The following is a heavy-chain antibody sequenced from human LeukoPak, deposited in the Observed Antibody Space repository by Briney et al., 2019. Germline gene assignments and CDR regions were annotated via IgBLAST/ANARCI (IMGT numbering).Heavy chain of an antibody. V-gene: IGHV3-74*03. D-gene: IGHD1-26*01. CDR3: ARDQDGVGATIDL. J-gene: IGHJ4*02. Sequence: GGSLRLSCAASGFTFSRYWMQWVRQVPGKGLVWVSRIRSDGSGPSYADSVKGRFTISRDNARNTLSLQMNSLRAEDTALYYCARDQDGVGATIDLWGQGTLVTVSP. CDR1: GFTFSRYW. CDR2: IRSDGSGP.